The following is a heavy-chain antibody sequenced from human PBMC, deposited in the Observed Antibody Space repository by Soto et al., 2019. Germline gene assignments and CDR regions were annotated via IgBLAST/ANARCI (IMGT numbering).Heavy chain of an antibody. Sequence: EVQLVESGGGLVKPGGSLGLSCAASGFTFSKAWMNWVRQAPGKGLEWVGRIKSKTEGGTTDYAAPVKGRFTISRDDSKDTVHLQMNSLKTEDTGVYYCIGGTGRSYYYYYGMDVWGQGTTVTVFS. V-gene: IGHV3-15*07. D-gene: IGHD2-8*02. CDR3: IGGTGRSYYYYYGMDV. CDR2: IKSKTEGGTT. J-gene: IGHJ6*02. CDR1: GFTFSKAW.